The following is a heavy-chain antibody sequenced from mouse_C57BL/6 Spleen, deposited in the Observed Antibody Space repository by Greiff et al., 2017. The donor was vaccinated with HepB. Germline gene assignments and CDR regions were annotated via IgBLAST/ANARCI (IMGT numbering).Heavy chain of an antibody. CDR3: AHNWDEGAMDY. CDR1: GYTFTSYW. D-gene: IGHD4-1*01. Sequence: QVQLQQPGAELVKPGASVKLSCKASGYTFTSYWMHWVKQRPGQGLEWIGMIHPNSGSTNYNEKFKSKATLTVDKSSSTAYMQLSSLTSEDSAVYYCAHNWDEGAMDYWGQGTSVTVSS. CDR2: IHPNSGST. J-gene: IGHJ4*01. V-gene: IGHV1-64*01.